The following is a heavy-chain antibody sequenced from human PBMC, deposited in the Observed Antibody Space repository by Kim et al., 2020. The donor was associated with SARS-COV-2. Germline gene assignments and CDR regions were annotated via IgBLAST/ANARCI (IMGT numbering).Heavy chain of an antibody. CDR1: GFTFSNAW. V-gene: IGHV3-15*01. D-gene: IGHD4-4*01. CDR2: IKSKTDGGTT. Sequence: GGSLRLSCAASGFTFSNAWMSWVRQAPGKGLEWVGRIKSKTDGGTTDYAAPVKGRSTISRDDSKNTLYLQMNSLKTEDTAVYYCTTEDPTVTTYDYWGQGTLVTVSS. CDR3: TTEDPTVTTYDY. J-gene: IGHJ4*02.